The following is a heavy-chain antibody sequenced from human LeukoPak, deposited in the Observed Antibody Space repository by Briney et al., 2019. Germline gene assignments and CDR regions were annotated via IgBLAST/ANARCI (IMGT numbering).Heavy chain of an antibody. J-gene: IGHJ4*02. CDR3: ARAATVTTPYYFDY. CDR2: IYYSGST. V-gene: IGHV4-30-4*01. D-gene: IGHD4-17*01. Sequence: PSETLSLTCTVSGGSISSGDYYWSWIRQPPGKGLEWIGYIYYSGSTYYNPSLKSRVTISVDTSKNQFSLKLSSVTAADTAVYYCARAATVTTPYYFDYWGQGTLVTVSS. CDR1: GGSISSGDYY.